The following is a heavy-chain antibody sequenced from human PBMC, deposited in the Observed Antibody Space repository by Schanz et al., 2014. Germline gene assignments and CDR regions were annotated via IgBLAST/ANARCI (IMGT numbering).Heavy chain of an antibody. V-gene: IGHV3-23*01. D-gene: IGHD1-1*01. J-gene: IGHJ4*02. CDR2: IRSSSTPI. Sequence: EVQLLESGGGLVQPGGSLRLSCAASGFTFSSYAMSWVRQAPGKGPEWVSYIRSSSTPIYYADSVRGRFTISRDNSKNTLYLQMNSLRAEDTAVYFCAKKVPAYNPFDSWSQGTLVTVSS. CDR1: GFTFSSYA. CDR3: AKKVPAYNPFDS.